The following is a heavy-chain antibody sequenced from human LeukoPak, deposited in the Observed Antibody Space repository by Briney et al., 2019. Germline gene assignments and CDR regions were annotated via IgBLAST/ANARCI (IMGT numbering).Heavy chain of an antibody. CDR1: GFDFSDYY. Sequence: GGSLRLSCVASGFDFSDYYMSWIRQAPGKGLEWVSSIDPGSGVIYYGDSVKGRFTLSRDNAKTSLDLQMNSLRVEDTAVYYCARWRRGRYNWFDPWGQGTLVAVST. J-gene: IGHJ5*02. D-gene: IGHD1-26*01. CDR3: ARWRRGRYNWFDP. V-gene: IGHV3-11*01. CDR2: IDPGSGVI.